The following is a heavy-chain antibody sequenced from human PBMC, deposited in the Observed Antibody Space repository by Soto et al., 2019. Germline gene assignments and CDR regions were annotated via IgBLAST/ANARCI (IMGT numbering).Heavy chain of an antibody. CDR1: GGSVSSYGYT. J-gene: IGHJ4*02. D-gene: IGHD6-13*01. CDR2: ISYSGTT. V-gene: IGHV4-31*11. Sequence: QVQLQESGPGLMKPSQTLSLTCAVSGGSVSSYGYTWGWIRQHPGEGLEWIGYISYSGTTDYHPSLESRLTISLDTSKNQFSLKLTSVTAADTAIYFCARGYHSSTWSVDYFDYWGQGTLITVSS. CDR3: ARGYHSSTWSVDYFDY.